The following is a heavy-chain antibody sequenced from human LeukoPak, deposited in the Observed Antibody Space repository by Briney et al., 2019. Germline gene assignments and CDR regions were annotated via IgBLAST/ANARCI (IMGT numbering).Heavy chain of an antibody. Sequence: GGSLRLSCAASGFTFSSYAMSWVRQAPGKGLEWVSAISGSGGSTYYADSVKGRFTISRDNSKNTLYLQMNSLRAEDTAVYYCAKVGISSGWYRPPVDYWGQGTLVTVSS. D-gene: IGHD6-19*01. V-gene: IGHV3-23*01. CDR2: ISGSGGST. CDR3: AKVGISSGWYRPPVDY. J-gene: IGHJ4*02. CDR1: GFTFSSYA.